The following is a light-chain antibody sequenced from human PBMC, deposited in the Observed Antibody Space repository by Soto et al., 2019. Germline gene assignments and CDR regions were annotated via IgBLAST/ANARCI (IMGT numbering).Light chain of an antibody. CDR1: QSLLHSTGYNF. CDR3: MQALQTPPWT. J-gene: IGKJ1*01. Sequence: DIVMTQSPLSLSVTPGEPASISCRSSQSLLHSTGYNFLDWYLQKPGQPPHLLIYLGSNRASGVPDRFSGSGSGTDFTLKISRVEAEDVGVYYCMQALQTPPWTFGQGTKVDIK. V-gene: IGKV2-28*01. CDR2: LGS.